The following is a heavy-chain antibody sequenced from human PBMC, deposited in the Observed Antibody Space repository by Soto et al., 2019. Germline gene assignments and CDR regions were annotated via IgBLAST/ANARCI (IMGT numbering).Heavy chain of an antibody. V-gene: IGHV4-4*02. D-gene: IGHD6-13*01. CDR2: IYHSVST. J-gene: IGHJ4*02. CDR1: SGSISSSNW. Sequence: QVQLQESGPGLVKPSGTLSLTCAVSSGSISSSNWWSWVRQPPGKGLEWIGEIYHSVSTNYNPSLRSRVTIAVDKSKNQFSLKLSSVTAADTAVYYCARVYLYRYSRIFDYWGQGTLVTVSS. CDR3: ARVYLYRYSRIFDY.